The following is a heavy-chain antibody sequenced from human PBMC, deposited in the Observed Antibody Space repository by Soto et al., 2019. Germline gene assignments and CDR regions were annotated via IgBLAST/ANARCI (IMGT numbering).Heavy chain of an antibody. V-gene: IGHV3-23*01. D-gene: IGHD4-4*01. J-gene: IGHJ4*02. CDR2: ISGGGSNT. CDR3: AKDSNKYSSSLRGRYFDH. Sequence: PGGSLRLSCAASGFPFSSYVMAWVRQAPGEGPEWVSGISGGGSNTFYADSVKGRFTISRDNSKNTLLLQMNSLGAEDTAVYYCAKDSNKYSSSLRGRYFDHWGQGIGVTVSS. CDR1: GFPFSSYV.